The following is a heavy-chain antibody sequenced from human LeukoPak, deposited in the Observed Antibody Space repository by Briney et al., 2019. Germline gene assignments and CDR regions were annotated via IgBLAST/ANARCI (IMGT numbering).Heavy chain of an antibody. Sequence: ASVKVSCKASGGAFSSYAISWVRQAPGQGLEWMGRIIPILGIANYAQKFQGRVTITADKSTSTAYMELSSLRSEDTAVYYCARGERSGSYGDYWGQGTLVTVSS. J-gene: IGHJ4*02. V-gene: IGHV1-69*04. D-gene: IGHD1-26*01. CDR2: IIPILGIA. CDR1: GGAFSSYA. CDR3: ARGERSGSYGDY.